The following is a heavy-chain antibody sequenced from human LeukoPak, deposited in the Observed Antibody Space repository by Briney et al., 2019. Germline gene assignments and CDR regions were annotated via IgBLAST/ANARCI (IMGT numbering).Heavy chain of an antibody. V-gene: IGHV1-69*13. CDR3: ARVGGAMATYFFDY. CDR1: GGTFSSYA. D-gene: IGHD3-16*01. Sequence: SVKVSCKASGGTFSSYAISWVRQAPGQGLEWMGGIIPIFGTANYAQKFQGRVTITADESTSTAYMELSSLRSEVTAVYYCARVGGAMATYFFDYWGQGTLVTVSS. CDR2: IIPIFGTA. J-gene: IGHJ4*02.